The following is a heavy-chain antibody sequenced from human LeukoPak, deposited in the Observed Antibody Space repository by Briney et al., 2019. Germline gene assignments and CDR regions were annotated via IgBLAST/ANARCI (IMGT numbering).Heavy chain of an antibody. CDR3: ARSSIVVLPAALKVYYYYMDV. CDR1: GGSISSYY. V-gene: IGHV4-59*12. J-gene: IGHJ6*03. CDR2: IYYSGST. D-gene: IGHD2-2*01. Sequence: ETSETLSLTCTVSGGSISSYYWSWIRQPPGKGLEWIGYIYYSGSTNYNPSLKSRVTMSVDTSKNQLSLRLSSVTAADTAVYYCARSSIVVLPAALKVYYYYMDVWGKGTTVAVSS.